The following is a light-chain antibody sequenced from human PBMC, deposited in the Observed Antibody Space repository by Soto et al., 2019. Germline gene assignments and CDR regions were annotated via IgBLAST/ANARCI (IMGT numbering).Light chain of an antibody. Sequence: EIVMTQSPATLSVSPGERATLSCRASQSVYRTLAWYQQKPGQAPRLLIYGASTRATGIPARFSGTGSATEFTLTISSLQSEESAVYYCHQYNKWPLTFGGGTKVEIK. CDR3: HQYNKWPLT. J-gene: IGKJ4*01. CDR1: QSVYRT. CDR2: GAS. V-gene: IGKV3-15*01.